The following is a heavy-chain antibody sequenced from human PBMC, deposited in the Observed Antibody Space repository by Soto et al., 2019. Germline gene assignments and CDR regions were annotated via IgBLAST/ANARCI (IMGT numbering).Heavy chain of an antibody. J-gene: IGHJ4*02. V-gene: IGHV1-69*01. CDR1: GGTFSSYA. Sequence: QVQLVQSGAEVKKPGSSVKVSCKASGGTFSSYAISWVRQAPGQGLEWMGGIISIFGTANYAQKFQGRVTITADESTSTAYMELSRLGSQDTAVYYCASGYTRVTTSGIDYWGQGTLVTVSS. CDR3: ASGYTRVTTSGIDY. CDR2: IISIFGTA. D-gene: IGHD4-17*01.